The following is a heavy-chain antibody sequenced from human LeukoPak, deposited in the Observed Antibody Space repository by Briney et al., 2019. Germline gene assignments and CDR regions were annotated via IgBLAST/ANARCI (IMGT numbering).Heavy chain of an antibody. D-gene: IGHD3-16*01. V-gene: IGHV3-7*01. Sequence: GGSLRLSCAASGFTFSNTWMAWVRQAPGKGLEWEANINQDGGTRQYADSVRGRFTISRDNAKNSLYLEMNSLRAEDTGLYHCARDMKGNLDYWGQGTLVTVSS. CDR3: ARDMKGNLDY. CDR1: GFTFSNTW. CDR2: INQDGGTR. J-gene: IGHJ4*02.